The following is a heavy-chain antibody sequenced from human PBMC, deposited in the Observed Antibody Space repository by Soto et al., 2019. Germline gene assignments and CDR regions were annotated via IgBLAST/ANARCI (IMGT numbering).Heavy chain of an antibody. CDR1: GGSVSVYY. V-gene: IGHV4-59*02. CDR3: ASRTYYYDIGAFEI. J-gene: IGHJ3*02. Sequence: SETLSLTCTISGGSVSVYYWSWIRQSTGQGLEWIGYIYASGSPYYNPSLRSRVTISADTSKNQISLKLTSPTAADTAVYYCASRTYYYDIGAFEIWGQGTMVTVSS. D-gene: IGHD3-22*01. CDR2: IYASGSP.